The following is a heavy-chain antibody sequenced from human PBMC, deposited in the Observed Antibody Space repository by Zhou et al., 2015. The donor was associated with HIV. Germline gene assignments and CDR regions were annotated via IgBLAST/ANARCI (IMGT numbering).Heavy chain of an antibody. CDR2: ISAYNGNT. V-gene: IGHV1-18*01. Sequence: QVQLVQSGAEVKKPGASVKVSCKASGYTFTSYGISWVRQAPGQGLEWMGWISAYNGNTNYAQKLQGRVTMTTDTSTSTAYMELRSLRSDDTAVYYCARQQNQLLYVETQGVFDPWGPGNPGHRLL. J-gene: IGHJ5*02. CDR1: GYTFTSYG. D-gene: IGHD2-2*02. CDR3: ARQQNQLLYVETQGVFDP.